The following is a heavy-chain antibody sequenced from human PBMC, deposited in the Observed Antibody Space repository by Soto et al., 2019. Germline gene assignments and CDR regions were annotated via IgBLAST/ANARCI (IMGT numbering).Heavy chain of an antibody. Sequence: SETLSLTCNVSGGSISSGTSYWAWIRQHPGEGLEWIGHIYFTGATYSNPSLRSRLSMSVDTSKNQFSLKLTSVTAADTATYYCATNPRRGYSYGIEYWCPGTLLSVS. J-gene: IGHJ4*02. CDR2: IYFTGAT. CDR3: ATNPRRGYSYGIEY. D-gene: IGHD2-21*02. CDR1: GGSISSGTSY. V-gene: IGHV4-31*03.